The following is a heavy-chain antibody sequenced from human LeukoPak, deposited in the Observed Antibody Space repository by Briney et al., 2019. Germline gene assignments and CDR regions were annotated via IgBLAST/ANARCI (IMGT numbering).Heavy chain of an antibody. V-gene: IGHV3-21*01. CDR3: ARVIAAAAVDY. J-gene: IGHJ4*02. D-gene: IGHD6-25*01. Sequence: GGSLRLSCAASGFTFSSYSMNLVRQAPGKGLEWVSSISSSSSYIYYADSVKGRFTISRDNAKNSLYLQMNSLRAEDTAVYYCARVIAAAAVDYWGQGTLVTVSS. CDR2: ISSSSSYI. CDR1: GFTFSSYS.